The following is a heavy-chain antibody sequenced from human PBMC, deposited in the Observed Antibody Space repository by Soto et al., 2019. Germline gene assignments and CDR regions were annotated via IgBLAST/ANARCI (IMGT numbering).Heavy chain of an antibody. CDR1: GFTFSSYS. CDR2: ISSSSNII. J-gene: IGHJ4*02. CDR3: VRDKNWGFDY. Sequence: VSLRLSCAASGFTFSSYSMNWVRQAPGKGLEWVSYISSSSNIISYADSVKGRFTISVDNAKNSLFLQMNSLRDEDTAVYYCVRDKNWGFDYWGQGTLATVSS. V-gene: IGHV3-48*02. D-gene: IGHD7-27*01.